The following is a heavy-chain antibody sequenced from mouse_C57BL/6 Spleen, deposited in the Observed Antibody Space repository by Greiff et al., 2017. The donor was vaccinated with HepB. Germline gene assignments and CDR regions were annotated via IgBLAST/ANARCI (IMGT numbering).Heavy chain of an antibody. CDR3: ARYYDYDLYWYFDV. CDR1: GFTFSDYY. J-gene: IGHJ1*03. D-gene: IGHD2-4*01. CDR2: INYDGSST. V-gene: IGHV5-16*01. Sequence: DVMLVESEGGLVQPGRSMKLSCTASGFTFSDYYMAWVRQVPEKGLEWVANINYDGSSTYYLDSLKSRFIISRDNAKNILYLQMSSLKSEDTATYYCARYYDYDLYWYFDVWGTGTTVTVSS.